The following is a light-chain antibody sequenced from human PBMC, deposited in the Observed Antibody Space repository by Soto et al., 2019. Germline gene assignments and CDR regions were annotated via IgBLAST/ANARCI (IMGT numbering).Light chain of an antibody. CDR3: QQLDRFPLT. V-gene: IGKV1-12*01. CDR1: QGISGW. CDR2: AAS. J-gene: IGKJ5*01. Sequence: DIQMTQSPSSVSASVGDRVTITCRASQGISGWLAWYQVKPGRAPKLLIYAASSLQTGVPLRFSGSGSGTDFILTISSLQPEDVATYYCQQLDRFPLTFGQGTRLEIK.